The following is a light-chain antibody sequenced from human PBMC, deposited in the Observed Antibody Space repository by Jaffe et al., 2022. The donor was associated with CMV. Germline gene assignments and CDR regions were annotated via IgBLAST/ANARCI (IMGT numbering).Light chain of an antibody. CDR3: QQYSSNSLT. CDR2: QAS. V-gene: IGKV1-5*03. J-gene: IGKJ4*01. CDR1: QNISSW. Sequence: DIQMTQSPSILSAFVGDRVIITCRASQNISSWLAWYQHKPGRAPKVLIHQASTLESGVPSKFRGSGSGTEFTLTITSLQPDDFATYYCQQYSSNSLTFGGGTKVEAK.